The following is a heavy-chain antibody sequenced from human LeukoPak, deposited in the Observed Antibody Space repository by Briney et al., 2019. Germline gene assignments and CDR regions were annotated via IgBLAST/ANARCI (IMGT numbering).Heavy chain of an antibody. Sequence: GGSLRLSCAASGFTFSSYAMSWVRQAPGKGLEWVSGISGSGTSTSYADSVKGRFTISRDNSKNTLYLQMNSLRAEDTAVHYCAREVGWPLHKFDYWGQGTLVAVSS. J-gene: IGHJ4*02. CDR3: AREVGWPLHKFDY. V-gene: IGHV3-23*01. CDR2: ISGSGTST. D-gene: IGHD5-24*01. CDR1: GFTFSSYA.